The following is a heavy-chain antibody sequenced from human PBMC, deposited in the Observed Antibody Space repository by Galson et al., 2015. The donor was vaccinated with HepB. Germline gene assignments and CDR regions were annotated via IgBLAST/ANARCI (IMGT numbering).Heavy chain of an antibody. CDR2: VYYSGST. D-gene: IGHD4-17*01. J-gene: IGHJ4*02. V-gene: IGHV4-59*01. Sequence: ETLSLTCTVSGGSISSYYWSWIRQPPGKGLEWIGYVYYSGSTNYNPSLRSRVTISVDTSKNQFSLKLSSVTAADTAVYFCARRASGDYGHYFDYWGQGTLVTVSS. CDR3: ARRASGDYGHYFDY. CDR1: GGSISSYY.